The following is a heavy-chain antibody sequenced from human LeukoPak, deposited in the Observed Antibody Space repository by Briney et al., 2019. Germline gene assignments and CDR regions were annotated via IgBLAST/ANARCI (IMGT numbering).Heavy chain of an antibody. J-gene: IGHJ5*02. CDR3: AKSPVVGSTTTWFDP. D-gene: IGHD1-26*01. CDR1: GFTVSSNY. V-gene: IGHV3-23*01. Sequence: GGSLRLSCAASGFTVSSNYMSWVRQAPGKGLEWVSGISGRDSTTYYADSVKGRFTISRDNSKNTLYLQMNSLRAEDTAVYYCAKSPVVGSTTTWFDPWGQGTLVTVSS. CDR2: ISGRDSTT.